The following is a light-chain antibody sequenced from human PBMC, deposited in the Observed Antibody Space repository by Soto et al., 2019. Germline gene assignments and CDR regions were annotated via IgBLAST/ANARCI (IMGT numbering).Light chain of an antibody. CDR3: QQYNTLPRT. CDR2: DAS. V-gene: IGKV3-15*01. CDR1: QSVSNN. J-gene: IGKJ1*01. Sequence: EIVLTQSPGTLSLSPGERATLSCRASQSVSNNYLAWYQQKPGQAPRLLIYDASSRATAVPARFTASGSGTEFTLTISSLQSEDFAVYYCQQYNTLPRTFGQGTKVDI.